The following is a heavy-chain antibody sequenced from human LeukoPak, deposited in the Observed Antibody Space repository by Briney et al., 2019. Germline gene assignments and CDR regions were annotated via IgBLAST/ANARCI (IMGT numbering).Heavy chain of an antibody. Sequence: PGGSLRLSCAASGFTFSSYAMHWVRQAPGKGLVWVSRINEDGSSTRYADSVKGRFTISRDNAKNTLYLQMSSLRAEDTAVYYCARDQIYCSGGYCYFEYWGQGTLVTVSS. J-gene: IGHJ4*02. CDR3: ARDQIYCSGGYCYFEY. V-gene: IGHV3-74*01. CDR1: GFTFSSYA. D-gene: IGHD2-15*01. CDR2: INEDGSST.